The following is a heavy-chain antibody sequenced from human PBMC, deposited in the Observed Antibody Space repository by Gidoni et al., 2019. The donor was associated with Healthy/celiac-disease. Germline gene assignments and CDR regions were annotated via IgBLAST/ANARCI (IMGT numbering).Heavy chain of an antibody. CDR3: ARSGPAGYYYEPIRL. CDR2: INPNSGGT. Sequence: QVQLVQSGAEVKKPGASVKVSCKASGYTFTGYYMHWVRQAPGQGLEWMGWINPNSGGTNYAQKFQGRVTMTRDTSISTAYMELSRLRSDDTAVYYCARSGPAGYYYEPIRLWGQGTLVTVSS. CDR1: GYTFTGYY. V-gene: IGHV1-2*02. J-gene: IGHJ4*02. D-gene: IGHD3-22*01.